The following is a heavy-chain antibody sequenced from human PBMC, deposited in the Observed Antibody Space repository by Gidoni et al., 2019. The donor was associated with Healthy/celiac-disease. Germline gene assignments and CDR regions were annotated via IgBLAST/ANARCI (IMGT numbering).Heavy chain of an antibody. D-gene: IGHD3-22*01. J-gene: IGHJ4*02. Sequence: EVQLLESGGGLVQPGGSLRLSCAASGFTFSSYAMRWVRQAPGKGLEWVSSISGSGGSTYYADSVKGRFTISRDNSKNTLYLQMNSLRAEDTAVYYCAKDQSHYYDSSGYWVYFDYWGQGTLVTVSS. CDR1: GFTFSSYA. V-gene: IGHV3-23*01. CDR3: AKDQSHYYDSSGYWVYFDY. CDR2: ISGSGGST.